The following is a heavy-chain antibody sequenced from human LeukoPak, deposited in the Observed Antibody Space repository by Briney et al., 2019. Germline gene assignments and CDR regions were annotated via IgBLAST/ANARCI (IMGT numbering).Heavy chain of an antibody. CDR3: ARDSSSWYTVYYFDY. CDR1: GGSISNNNYY. CDR2: IYYNGNT. V-gene: IGHV4-39*07. D-gene: IGHD6-13*01. J-gene: IGHJ4*02. Sequence: SETLSLTCTVSGGSISNNNYYWGWLRQPPGKGLEWIGSIYYNGNTYYNPSLKSRVTISVDTSKNQFSLKLSSVTAADTAVYYCARDSSSWYTVYYFDYWGQGSLVTVSS.